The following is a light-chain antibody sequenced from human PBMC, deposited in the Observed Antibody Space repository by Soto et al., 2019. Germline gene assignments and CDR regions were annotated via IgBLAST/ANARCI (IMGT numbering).Light chain of an antibody. V-gene: IGKV1-39*01. CDR1: QTISSY. CDR3: QQSHSIPYT. J-gene: IGKJ2*01. Sequence: DIQMTQSPSYLSASVGDRVTITCRASQTISSYLNWYQQKPGKAPKLLIYAASSLQSGVPSRFSGSGSGTDFTLTISSLQPEDFATYYCQQSHSIPYTFGQGTKLEIK. CDR2: AAS.